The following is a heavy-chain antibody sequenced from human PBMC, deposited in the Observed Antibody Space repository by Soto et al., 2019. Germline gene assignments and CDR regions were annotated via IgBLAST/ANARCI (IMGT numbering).Heavy chain of an antibody. CDR3: ARENSGLVRVYDY. CDR1: GFTFSSYW. D-gene: IGHD6-13*01. J-gene: IGHJ4*02. CDR2: ISADGKTM. V-gene: IGHV3-74*01. Sequence: EVQLVESGGGLVQPGGSLRLSCAASGFTFSSYWMHWVRQVPGKGLEWVSQISADGKTMYYADSVKGRFSISRDNAKNTLYLQMNSLRVEDTAVYYCARENSGLVRVYDYWGQGSLVTVSP.